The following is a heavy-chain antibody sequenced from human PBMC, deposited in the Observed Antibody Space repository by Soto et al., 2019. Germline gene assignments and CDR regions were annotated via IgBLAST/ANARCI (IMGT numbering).Heavy chain of an antibody. J-gene: IGHJ6*02. CDR2: ISDNGYT. CDR3: AKERNVWDAVVVWGADV. D-gene: IGHD2-15*01. V-gene: IGHV3-23*01. Sequence: EVQLLESGGGLVQPGGSLRLSCAASGFSFSTYAMTWVRQAPGKGLEWVSSISDNGYTYYAESVKGRFSVSRDNSKNTLTLQMDRLGAEDTALSYCAKERNVWDAVVVWGADVWGQGTAVTVSS. CDR1: GFSFSTYA.